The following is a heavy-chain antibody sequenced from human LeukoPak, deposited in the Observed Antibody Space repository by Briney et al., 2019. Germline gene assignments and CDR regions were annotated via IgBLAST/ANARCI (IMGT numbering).Heavy chain of an antibody. CDR3: AKTKGYSYGYYFGY. CDR1: GFTFSSYA. Sequence: GRSLRLSCAASGFTFSSYAMHWVRQSLGKGLEWVAVMSYDGFNKYYADSVKGRFTISRDNSKNTLYLQMNSLRAEDTAVYYCAKTKGYSYGYYFGYWGQGTLVTVSS. V-gene: IGHV3-30*18. CDR2: MSYDGFNK. J-gene: IGHJ4*02. D-gene: IGHD5-18*01.